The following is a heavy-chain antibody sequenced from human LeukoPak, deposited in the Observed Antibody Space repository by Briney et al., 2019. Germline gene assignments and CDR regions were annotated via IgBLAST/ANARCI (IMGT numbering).Heavy chain of an antibody. D-gene: IGHD1-1*01. CDR1: GFTFSSFT. J-gene: IGHJ4*02. CDR2: ISSSGSYI. CDR3: ARDNWNGPLGY. Sequence: GGSLRLSCAASGFTFSSFTMHWVRQAPGKGLEWVSSISSSGSYIYYADSLKGRFTISRDNAKNSLYLQMNSLRAEDTAVYYCARDNWNGPLGYWGLGTLVTVSS. V-gene: IGHV3-21*01.